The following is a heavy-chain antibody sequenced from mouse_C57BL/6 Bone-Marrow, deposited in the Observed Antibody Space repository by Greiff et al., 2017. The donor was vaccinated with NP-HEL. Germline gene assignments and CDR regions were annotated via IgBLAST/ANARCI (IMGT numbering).Heavy chain of an antibody. CDR2: ISNLAYSI. CDR1: GFTFSDYG. CDR3: ARQGLRRGTWFAY. Sequence: EVKLQESGGGLVQPGGSLKLSCAASGFTFSDYGMAWVRQAPRKGPEWVAFISNLAYSIYYADTVTGRFTISRENAKNTLYLEMSSLRSEDTAMYYCARQGLRRGTWFAYWGQGTLVTVSA. J-gene: IGHJ3*01. D-gene: IGHD2-4*01. V-gene: IGHV5-15*01.